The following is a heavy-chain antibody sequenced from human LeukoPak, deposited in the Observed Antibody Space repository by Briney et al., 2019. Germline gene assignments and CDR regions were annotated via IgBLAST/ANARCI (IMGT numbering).Heavy chain of an antibody. Sequence: SVKVSCKASGYTFSNYGISWVRQAPGQGLEWMGGIIPIFGTANYAQKFQGRVTITADESTSTAYMELSSLRSEDTAVYYCAREDFGVVNSYYYYGMDVWGQGTTVTVSS. CDR1: GYTFSNYG. D-gene: IGHD3-3*01. J-gene: IGHJ6*02. CDR3: AREDFGVVNSYYYYGMDV. V-gene: IGHV1-69*13. CDR2: IIPIFGTA.